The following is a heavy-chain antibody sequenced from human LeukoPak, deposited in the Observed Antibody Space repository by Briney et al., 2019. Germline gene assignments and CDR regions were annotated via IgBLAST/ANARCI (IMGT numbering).Heavy chain of an antibody. CDR1: GGSISSSNW. V-gene: IGHV4-4*02. D-gene: IGHD1-26*01. Sequence: SGTLSLTCAVSGGSISSSNWWSWVRQPPGKGLEWIGEIYHSGSTNYNPSLKSRVTISEDKSKNQFSLKLSSVTAADTAVYYCARGALGAISRSYSGSYDDFDYWGQGTLDTVSS. CDR3: ARGALGAISRSYSGSYDDFDY. J-gene: IGHJ4*02. CDR2: IYHSGST.